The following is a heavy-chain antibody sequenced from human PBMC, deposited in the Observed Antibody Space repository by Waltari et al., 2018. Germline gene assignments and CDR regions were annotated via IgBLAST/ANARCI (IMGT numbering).Heavy chain of an antibody. D-gene: IGHD6-13*01. CDR3: AKPRISGWYYSGMDV. J-gene: IGHJ6*02. CDR2: IYLADSDT. Sequence: EWMGIIYLADSDTRYGPSFQGQVTISADKSINTAYLQWSSLKASDTAVYYCAKPRISGWYYSGMDVWGQGTSVTVAS. V-gene: IGHV5-51*01.